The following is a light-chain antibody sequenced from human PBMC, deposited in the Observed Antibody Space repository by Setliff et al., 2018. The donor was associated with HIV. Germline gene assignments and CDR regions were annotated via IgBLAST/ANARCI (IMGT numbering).Light chain of an antibody. CDR3: CSYAGSSTLDV. J-gene: IGLJ1*01. V-gene: IGLV2-23*02. Sequence: QSVLTQPASVSGSPGQSITVSCTGTSSDVGGYNYVSWYQQHPGKAPKLMIYDVTKRPSGVSNRFSGSKSGNTASLTISGLQAEDEAVYYCCSYAGSSTLDVFGTGTKVTVL. CDR1: SSDVGGYNY. CDR2: DVT.